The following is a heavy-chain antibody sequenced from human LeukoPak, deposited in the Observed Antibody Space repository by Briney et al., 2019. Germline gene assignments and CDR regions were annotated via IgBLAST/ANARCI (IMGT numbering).Heavy chain of an antibody. D-gene: IGHD4-17*01. CDR2: ISYDGSNK. CDR3: AKSGYGDYSSLDY. Sequence: GRSLRLSCAASGFTFSSYGMHWVRQAPGKGLEWVAVISYDGSNKYYADSVKGRFTISRDNSKNTLYLQMNSLRAEDTAVYYCAKSGYGDYSSLDYWGQGTLVTVSS. CDR1: GFTFSSYG. J-gene: IGHJ4*02. V-gene: IGHV3-30*18.